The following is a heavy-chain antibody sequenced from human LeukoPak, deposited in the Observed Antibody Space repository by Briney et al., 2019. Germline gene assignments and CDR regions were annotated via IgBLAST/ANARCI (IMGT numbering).Heavy chain of an antibody. CDR1: GYTFTSYG. D-gene: IGHD6-13*01. Sequence: ASVKVSCKASGYTFTSYGISWVRQAPGQGLEWMGWISAYNGNTNYAQKLQGRVTMTTDTSTSTAYMELRSLRSDDTAVYYCARAQQQLGDYYYYYMDVWGKGTTVTVSS. CDR3: ARAQQQLGDYYYYYMDV. V-gene: IGHV1-18*01. J-gene: IGHJ6*03. CDR2: ISAYNGNT.